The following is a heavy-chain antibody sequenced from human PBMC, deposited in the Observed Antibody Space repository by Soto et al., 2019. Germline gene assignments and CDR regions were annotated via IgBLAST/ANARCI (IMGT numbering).Heavy chain of an antibody. J-gene: IGHJ4*02. D-gene: IGHD3-16*02. Sequence: EVQLVESGGGLVKPGGSLRLSCAASGFTFSNAWMSWVRQAPGKGLEWVGRMKSKTDGGTTDYAAPVKGRFTISRDDAKNTLYLQMNSLKTEDTAVYYCTTLTYYDYIWGSYRPIDYWGQGTLVTVSS. V-gene: IGHV3-15*01. CDR3: TTLTYYDYIWGSYRPIDY. CDR2: MKSKTDGGTT. CDR1: GFTFSNAW.